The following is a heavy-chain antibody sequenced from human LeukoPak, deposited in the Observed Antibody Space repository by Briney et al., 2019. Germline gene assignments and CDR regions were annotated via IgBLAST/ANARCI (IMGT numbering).Heavy chain of an antibody. CDR3: ARLVAAAVPYFDY. J-gene: IGHJ4*02. D-gene: IGHD6-13*01. CDR2: IYYSGST. CDR1: GGSISSYY. V-gene: IGHV4-59*08. Sequence: SETLSLTCTVSGGSISSYYWSWIRQPPGKGLEWIGYIYYSGSTNYNPSLKSRVTISVDTSKNQFSLKLSSVTAADTAVYYCARLVAAAVPYFDYWGQGTLVTVSS.